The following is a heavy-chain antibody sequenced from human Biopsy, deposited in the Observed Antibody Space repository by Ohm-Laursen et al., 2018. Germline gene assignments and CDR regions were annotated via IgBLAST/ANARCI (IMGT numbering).Heavy chain of an antibody. CDR2: INKNGSEK. V-gene: IGHV3-7*01. J-gene: IGHJ5*02. D-gene: IGHD3-10*01. CDR3: ARGGEGSGSFVKPPKTWFDP. Sequence: SLRLSCSASRFTFSRYWMNWVRQAPGKGLEGVANINKNGSEKYYVDSVKGRFTISRDNAENSLYLEMNGLRTEDTAVYYCARGGEGSGSFVKPPKTWFDPWGQGTLVTVSS. CDR1: RFTFSRYW.